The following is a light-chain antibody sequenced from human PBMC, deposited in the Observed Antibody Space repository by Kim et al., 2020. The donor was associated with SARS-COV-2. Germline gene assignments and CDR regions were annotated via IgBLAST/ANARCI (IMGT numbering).Light chain of an antibody. CDR3: QQANSTPWT. Sequence: DVQMTQSPSSVSASIGDRVTITCRASQGITTWLAWYQQKPGEAPKLLIFSASTLQRGVPSRFSGSGSGTDFTLTISSLQPEDFATYYCQQANSTPWTFGQGTKVDI. CDR2: SAS. CDR1: QGITTW. J-gene: IGKJ1*01. V-gene: IGKV1-12*01.